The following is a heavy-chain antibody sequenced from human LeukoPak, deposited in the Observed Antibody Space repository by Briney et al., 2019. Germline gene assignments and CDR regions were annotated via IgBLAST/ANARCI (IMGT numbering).Heavy chain of an antibody. V-gene: IGHV3-30*03. Sequence: GGSLRLSCAASGFTFSSYGMHWVRQAPGKGLEWVAVISYDGSNKYYADSVKGRFTISRDNSKNTLYLQMNSLRAEDTAVYYCARDRYYYDSSGYTYYYYYYGMDVWGQGTTVTVSS. J-gene: IGHJ6*02. CDR1: GFTFSSYG. D-gene: IGHD3-22*01. CDR3: ARDRYYYDSSGYTYYYYYYGMDV. CDR2: ISYDGSNK.